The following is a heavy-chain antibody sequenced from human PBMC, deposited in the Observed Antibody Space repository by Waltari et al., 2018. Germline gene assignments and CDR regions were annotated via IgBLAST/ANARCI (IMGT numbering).Heavy chain of an antibody. J-gene: IGHJ3*02. CDR2: FDPEEGET. CDR3: ATHVRGSYSGFPSDAFDI. Sequence: QVQLVQSGAEVKKPGASVKVSCKVSGYTLTELSMHWVRQAPGKGLEWMGGFDPEEGETIYAHKCQGRVSMTEDTSTDTAYMELSSLRSEDTAVYYCATHVRGSYSGFPSDAFDIWGQGTMVTVSS. D-gene: IGHD1-26*01. CDR1: GYTLTELS. V-gene: IGHV1-24*01.